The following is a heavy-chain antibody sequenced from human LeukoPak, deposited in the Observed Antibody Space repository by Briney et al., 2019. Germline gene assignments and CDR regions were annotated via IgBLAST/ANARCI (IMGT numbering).Heavy chain of an antibody. D-gene: IGHD4-23*01. CDR1: GGSISSSSYY. J-gene: IGHJ4*02. CDR3: ARRGGNSVRAHFDY. V-gene: IGHV4-39*01. Sequence: SETLSLTCTVSGGSISSSSYYWGWIRQPPGKGLEWIGSIYYSGSTYYNPSLKSRVTISVDMSKNQFSLKLSSVTAADTAVYYCARRGGNSVRAHFDYWGQGTLVTVSS. CDR2: IYYSGST.